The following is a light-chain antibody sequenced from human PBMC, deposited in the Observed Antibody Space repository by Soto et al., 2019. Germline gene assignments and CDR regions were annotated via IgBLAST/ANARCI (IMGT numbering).Light chain of an antibody. CDR1: SSNIGNNA. CDR3: AAWDGSLNAYV. Sequence: QSVLTQPPSVSAAPRQRVTISCSGGSSNIGNNAVNWYQQLPGKAPKLLIYFDDLLPSGVSNRFSGSKSGTSASLAISGLQSEDEADYYCAAWDGSLNAYVFGTGTKLTVL. V-gene: IGLV1-36*01. CDR2: FDD. J-gene: IGLJ1*01.